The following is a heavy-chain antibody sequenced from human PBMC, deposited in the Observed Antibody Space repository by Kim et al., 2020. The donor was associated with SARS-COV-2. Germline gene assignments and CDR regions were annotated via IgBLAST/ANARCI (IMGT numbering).Heavy chain of an antibody. Sequence: ASVKVSCKVSGYTLTELSMHWVRQAPRKGLEWMGGFDPEDGETIYAQKFQGRVTMTEDTSTDTAYMELSSLRSEDTAVYYCATSTSITGTRAIYYYYYGMDVWGQGTTVTVSS. D-gene: IGHD1-7*01. CDR1: GYTLTELS. V-gene: IGHV1-24*01. CDR3: ATSTSITGTRAIYYYYYGMDV. J-gene: IGHJ6*02. CDR2: FDPEDGET.